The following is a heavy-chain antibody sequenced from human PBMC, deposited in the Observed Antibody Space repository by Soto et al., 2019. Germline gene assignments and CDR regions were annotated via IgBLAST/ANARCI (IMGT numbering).Heavy chain of an antibody. J-gene: IGHJ4*02. D-gene: IGHD2-15*01. CDR2: IWYDGSNE. Sequence: QAQLVESGGGVVQPGKSLRLSCAASGFTFRSYGMHWVRQVPGKGLEWVAVIWYDGSNEYYADSVKGRFTISRDNSRNTLYLQMNNLRDEDTGIYYCSRGGAAALYYFDYWGEGALVTVSS. CDR1: GFTFRSYG. V-gene: IGHV3-33*01. CDR3: SRGGAAALYYFDY.